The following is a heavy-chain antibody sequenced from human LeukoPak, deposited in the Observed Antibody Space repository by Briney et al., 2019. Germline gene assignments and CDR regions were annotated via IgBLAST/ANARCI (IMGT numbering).Heavy chain of an antibody. CDR3: VGGGGSYNFDY. Sequence: SETLSLTCSVSGGSIRNYFWSWIRQPPGKGLEWIGRIYTSGSIDYKPSLRSRVTMSVDTSRNQFSLKLTSVTAADTAVYYCVGGGGSYNFDYWSQGTLVTVSS. CDR2: IYTSGSI. J-gene: IGHJ4*02. D-gene: IGHD1-26*01. V-gene: IGHV4-4*07. CDR1: GGSIRNYF.